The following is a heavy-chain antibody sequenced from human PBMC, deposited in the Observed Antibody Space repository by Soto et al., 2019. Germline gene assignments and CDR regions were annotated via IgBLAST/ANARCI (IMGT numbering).Heavy chain of an antibody. J-gene: IGHJ6*02. CDR2: SIPIFGTE. V-gene: IGHV1-69*01. CDR3: STSVYCSTTRCYYYYGLDV. CDR1: GGTFSSHS. Sequence: QVQLVQSGAEVKKPGSSVKVSCKVSGGTFSSHSINWVRQAPGQGLEWMGGSIPIFGTENYAQKFQGRVTTTADESTSTAYMELSSLTSEDTALDYCSTSVYCSTTRCYYYYGLDVWGQWTTVMVSS. D-gene: IGHD2-2*01.